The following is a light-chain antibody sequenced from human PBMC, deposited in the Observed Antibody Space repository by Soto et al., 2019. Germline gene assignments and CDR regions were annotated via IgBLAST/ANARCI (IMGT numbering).Light chain of an antibody. CDR1: QDIKNY. CDR2: DAS. V-gene: IGKV1-33*01. CDR3: QQYDHFVT. Sequence: DIQMTQSPSSLAASVGDRVTITCRASQDIKNYLNWYQQKPGKAPKLLIYDASNLEIGVPSRFSGSGSGTHFIFTIDSLQPEDIATYYCQQYDHFVTFGGGTKVEL. J-gene: IGKJ4*01.